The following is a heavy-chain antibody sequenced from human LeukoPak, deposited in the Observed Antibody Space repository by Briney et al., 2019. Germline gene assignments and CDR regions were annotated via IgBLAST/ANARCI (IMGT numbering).Heavy chain of an antibody. Sequence: PGGSLRLSCAASGFTFSSYWMSWVRQAPGKGLEWVANIKQDGSEKYYVDSVKGRFTISRDNAKNSLYLQMNSLRAEDTAVYYCARTWAAAGTKGMDVWGKGTTVTVSS. CDR1: GFTFSSYW. CDR2: IKQDGSEK. V-gene: IGHV3-7*01. J-gene: IGHJ6*04. CDR3: ARTWAAAGTKGMDV. D-gene: IGHD6-13*01.